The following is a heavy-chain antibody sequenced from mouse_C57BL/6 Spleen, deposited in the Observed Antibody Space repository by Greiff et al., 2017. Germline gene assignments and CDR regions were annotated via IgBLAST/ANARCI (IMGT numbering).Heavy chain of an antibody. CDR2: INSDGGST. CDR3: ARQGYSNYGYWYFDV. Sequence: EVKVVESGGGLVQPGESLKLSCESNEYEFPSHDMSWVRKTPEKRLELVAAINSDGGSTYYPDTMERRFIISRDNTKKTLYLQMSSLRSEDTALYYCARQGYSNYGYWYFDVWGTGTTVTVSS. V-gene: IGHV5-2*01. CDR1: EYEFPSHD. D-gene: IGHD2-5*01. J-gene: IGHJ1*03.